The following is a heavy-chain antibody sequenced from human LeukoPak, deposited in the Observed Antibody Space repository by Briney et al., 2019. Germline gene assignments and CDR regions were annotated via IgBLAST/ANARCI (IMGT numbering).Heavy chain of an antibody. J-gene: IGHJ4*02. D-gene: IGHD2-2*01. CDR1: GYSISSGYY. CDR3: AREVPASSPPDY. CDR2: IYHSGST. V-gene: IGHV4-38-2*02. Sequence: SETLSLTCTVSGYSISSGYYWGWIRQPPGKGLEWIGSIYHSGSTYYNPPLKSRVTISVDTSKNQFSLKLSSVTAADTAVYYCAREVPASSPPDYWGQGTLVTVSS.